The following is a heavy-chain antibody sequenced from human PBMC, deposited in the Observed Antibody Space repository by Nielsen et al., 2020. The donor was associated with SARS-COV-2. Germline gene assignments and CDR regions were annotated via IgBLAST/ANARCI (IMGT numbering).Heavy chain of an antibody. CDR1: GFIFSNYG. J-gene: IGHJ4*02. Sequence: GESLKISCAASGFIFSNYGMHWVRQAPGKGLEWLATISHDGSKKYYADSVRGRFTISRDNSENTLFLQVNSLRSEDTAVFYCARVAGRVVVTAPIDSWGQGALVTVSS. V-gene: IGHV3-30*03. CDR2: ISHDGSKK. CDR3: ARVAGRVVVTAPIDS. D-gene: IGHD2-21*02.